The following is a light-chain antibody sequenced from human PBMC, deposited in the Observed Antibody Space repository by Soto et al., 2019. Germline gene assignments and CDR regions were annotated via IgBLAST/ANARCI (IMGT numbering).Light chain of an antibody. V-gene: IGKV3-20*01. CDR1: QSVYSSY. J-gene: IGKJ4*01. Sequence: EIVLTQSPGTLSLSPGERATLSCRASQSVYSSYLAWYQKKPGQAPRLLIYGASSRATGIPDRFSGSGSGKDFTLTISRLEPEDFAVYYCQQYGSSPLTFGGGTKVEIK. CDR2: GAS. CDR3: QQYGSSPLT.